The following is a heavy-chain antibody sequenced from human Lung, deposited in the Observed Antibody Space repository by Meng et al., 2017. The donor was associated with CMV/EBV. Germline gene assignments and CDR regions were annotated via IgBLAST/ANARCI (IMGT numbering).Heavy chain of an antibody. CDR3: ARQGGETYGSHYYYGMDV. Sequence: GESLKISCAASGFTFSGSPMHWVRQASGKGLEWVGRIRSKPYSYATEYAASVKGRFTISRDDSKNTAFLQMDSLKTEDTAVYYCARQGGETYGSHYYYGMDVWGQGXTVTVSS. J-gene: IGHJ6*02. CDR2: IRSKPYSYAT. CDR1: GFTFSGSP. V-gene: IGHV3-73*01. D-gene: IGHD3-10*01.